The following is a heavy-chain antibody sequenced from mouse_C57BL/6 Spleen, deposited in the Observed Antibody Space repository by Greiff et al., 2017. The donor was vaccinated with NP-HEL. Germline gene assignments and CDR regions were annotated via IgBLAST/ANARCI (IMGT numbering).Heavy chain of an antibody. V-gene: IGHV1-53*01. CDR2: INPSNGGT. CDR3: ARRDYDRSCYGY. CDR1: GYTFTSYW. J-gene: IGHJ2*01. D-gene: IGHD2-4*01. Sequence: QVQLQQPGPELVKPGASVKMSCKASGYTFTSYWMNWVKQSPGQGLEWIGNINPSNGGTSYNEKFKGKATLTVDKSSSTAYMQLRSLTSEDSAVYYCARRDYDRSCYGYWGQGTTLTVSS.